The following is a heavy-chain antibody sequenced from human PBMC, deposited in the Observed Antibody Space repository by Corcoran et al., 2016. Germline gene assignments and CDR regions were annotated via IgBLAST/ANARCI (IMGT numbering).Heavy chain of an antibody. V-gene: IGHV1-18*01. CDR3: ARDSEWDIVVVPAAIHGMDV. CDR2: ISAYNGNT. J-gene: IGHJ6*02. D-gene: IGHD2-2*01. CDR1: GYTFTSYG. Sequence: QVQLVQSGAEVKKPGASVKVSCKASGYTFTSYGISWVRQAPGQGLEWMGWISAYNGNTNYAQKLQGRVTMTTDTSTSTAYMELRGLRSDDTAVYDCARDSEWDIVVVPAAIHGMDVWGQGTTVTVSS.